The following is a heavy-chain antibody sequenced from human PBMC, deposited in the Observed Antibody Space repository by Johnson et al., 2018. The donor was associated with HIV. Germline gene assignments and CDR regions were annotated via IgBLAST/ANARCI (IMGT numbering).Heavy chain of an antibody. CDR1: GFTFSTYG. Sequence: QVQLVESGGGVVQPGRSLRLSCAASGFTFSTYGMHWVRQAPGKGLEWVAVMWYDGSNKYYADSVKGRFTISRDNSKNTLYVQMNSLRAEDTAVYYCARDPDGLVSGSSSRGAFDIWGQGTMVTVSS. CDR3: ARDPDGLVSGSSSRGAFDI. CDR2: MWYDGSNK. D-gene: IGHD1-26*01. V-gene: IGHV3-33*01. J-gene: IGHJ3*02.